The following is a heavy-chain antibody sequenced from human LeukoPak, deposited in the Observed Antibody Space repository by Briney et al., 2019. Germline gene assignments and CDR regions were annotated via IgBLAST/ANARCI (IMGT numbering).Heavy chain of an antibody. CDR3: ARPSVRYHDRNDYPNWFDP. V-gene: IGHV4-38-2*02. D-gene: IGHD3-22*01. Sequence: SETLSLTCTVSGHSISSGYYWGWIRQPPGEGLEWIGSIYRTGSTNYNPSLKSRVTISIDTSKNQFSLKLSSVTAADTAVYYCARPSVRYHDRNDYPNWFDPWGQGTLVTVPS. J-gene: IGHJ5*02. CDR2: IYRTGST. CDR1: GHSISSGYY.